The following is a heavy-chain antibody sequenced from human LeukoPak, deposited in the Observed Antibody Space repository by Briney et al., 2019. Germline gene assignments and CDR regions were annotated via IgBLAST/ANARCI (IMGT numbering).Heavy chain of an antibody. J-gene: IGHJ4*02. CDR3: AKVRGAAGMPYYFDY. CDR2: ISGSGGST. CDR1: GFTFDDYS. V-gene: IGHV3-23*01. D-gene: IGHD2-2*01. Sequence: GGSLRLSCAASGFTFDDYSMHWVRQAPGKGLEWVSAISGSGGSTYYADSVKGRFTISRDNSKNTLYLQMNGLRAEDTAVYYCAKVRGAAGMPYYFDYWGQGTLVTVSS.